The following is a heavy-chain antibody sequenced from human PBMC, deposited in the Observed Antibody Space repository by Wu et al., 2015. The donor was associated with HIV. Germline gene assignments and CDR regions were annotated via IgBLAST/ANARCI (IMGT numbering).Heavy chain of an antibody. V-gene: IGHV1-69*13. CDR2: IIPLFRTT. D-gene: IGHD3-10*01. J-gene: IGHJ4*02. Sequence: QVQLVQSGAEVKKPGSSVKVSCTASGGTFSSFAISWVRQAPGQGLEWMGRIIPLFRTTNYAQEFQGGVTITADESTSTAFMELSSLRSEDTAVYYCARGPYSYGSGSYYLDYWGQGTLVTVSS. CDR1: GGTFSSFA. CDR3: ARGPYSYGSGSYYLDY.